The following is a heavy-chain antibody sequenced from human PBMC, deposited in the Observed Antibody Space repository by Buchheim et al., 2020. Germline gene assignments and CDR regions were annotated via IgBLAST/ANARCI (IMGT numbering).Heavy chain of an antibody. J-gene: IGHJ4*02. CDR1: GFTFSNYA. CDR3: AKGSAYGGREGYFDY. V-gene: IGHV3-23*01. CDR2: ISGSGAHT. D-gene: IGHD4-23*01. Sequence: EVQLLESGGGLVQPGGSLRLSCAASGFTFSNYAMRWVRQAPGKGLEWVSAISGSGAHTYYADSVKGRLSISRDNSNNTLHLQLKSLGVEDTAVYYCAKGSAYGGREGYFDYWAREP.